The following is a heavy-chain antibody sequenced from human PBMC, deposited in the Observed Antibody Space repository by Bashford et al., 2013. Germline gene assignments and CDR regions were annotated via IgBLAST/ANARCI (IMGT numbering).Heavy chain of an antibody. CDR3: ARRANSGSLSYFDY. D-gene: IGHD6-19*01. CDR2: VYYNGNT. V-gene: IGHV4-39*01. Sequence: SETLSLTCSVSGASLASIHFYWGWFRQSPGKGLEWIGSVYYNGNTYYWPALTSRVTISGDNAKNQFSLSVRSVTAADTAVYYCARRANSGSLSYFDYWGPGIAVTVSS. CDR1: GASLASIHFY. J-gene: IGHJ4*01.